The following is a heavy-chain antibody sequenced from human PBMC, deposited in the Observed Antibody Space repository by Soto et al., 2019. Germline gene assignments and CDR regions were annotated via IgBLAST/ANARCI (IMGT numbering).Heavy chain of an antibody. V-gene: IGHV1-69*13. D-gene: IGHD3-22*01. CDR2: IILGSA. CDR3: ARADYNSDYLLLYVDD. J-gene: IGHJ4*02. CDR1: GGTFSNYA. Sequence: ASVKVSCKAPGGTFSNYALTWVRQAPGQGLEWMGWIILGSANYAQKFQDRLTITADGSTNISYMELTSLTSEDTARYYCARADYNSDYLLLYVDDWGPGTPVTVS.